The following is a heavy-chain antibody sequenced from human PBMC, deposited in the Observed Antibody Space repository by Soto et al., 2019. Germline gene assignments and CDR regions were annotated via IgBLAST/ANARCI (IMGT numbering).Heavy chain of an antibody. CDR2: ISATGGST. D-gene: IGHD6-13*01. Sequence: GGSLRLSCAASGFTFSDYALSWVRQAPGKGLEWISVISATGGSTYYADSVKGRFTISRDDSNNTVSLQMNTLRAEDSAVYYCAKEAGGRSWYRGFGSWGPGTLVTVSS. CDR3: AKEAGGRSWYRGFGS. J-gene: IGHJ4*02. CDR1: GFTFSDYA. V-gene: IGHV3-23*01.